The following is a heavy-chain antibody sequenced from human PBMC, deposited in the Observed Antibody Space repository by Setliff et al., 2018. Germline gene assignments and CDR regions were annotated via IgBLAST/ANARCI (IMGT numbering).Heavy chain of an antibody. V-gene: IGHV4-4*07. Sequence: PSETLSLTCAVYGGSFSGYYWSWIRQPAGKGLEWIGRIYTSGSTNYNPSLKSRVTISVDTSKNQFSLKLSSVTAADTAVYYCARDGVLYSGSYYPWGQGTLVTVSS. J-gene: IGHJ5*02. CDR3: ARDGVLYSGSYYP. D-gene: IGHD1-26*01. CDR2: IYTSGST. CDR1: GGSFSGYY.